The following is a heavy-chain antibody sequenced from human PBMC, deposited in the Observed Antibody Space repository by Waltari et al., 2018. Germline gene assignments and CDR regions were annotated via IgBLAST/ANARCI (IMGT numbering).Heavy chain of an antibody. V-gene: IGHV4-38-2*01. Sequence: QVQLQESGPGLVTPSETLSLTCAVSGYSISSGYYWGWTRQPPGKGLEWIGSIYHSGSTYYNPSLKSRVTISVDTSKNQFSLKLSSVTAADTAVYYCARLRYDYYGMDVWGQGTTVTVSS. J-gene: IGHJ6*02. CDR3: ARLRYDYYGMDV. CDR1: GYSISSGYY. CDR2: IYHSGST. D-gene: IGHD4-17*01.